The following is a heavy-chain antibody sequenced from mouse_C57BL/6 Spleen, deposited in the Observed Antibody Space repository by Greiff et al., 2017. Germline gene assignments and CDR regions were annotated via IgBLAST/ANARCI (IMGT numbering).Heavy chain of an antibody. V-gene: IGHV1-54*01. J-gene: IGHJ3*01. CDR1: GYAFTNYL. CDR2: INPGSGGT. D-gene: IGHD1-2*01. Sequence: VQLQESGAELVRPGTSVKVSCKASGYAFTNYLIEWVKQRPGQGLEWIGVINPGSGGTNYNGKFKGKATLTADKSSSTAYMQLSSLTSEDSAVYFCARRDGHYEGFAYWGQGTLVTVSA. CDR3: ARRDGHYEGFAY.